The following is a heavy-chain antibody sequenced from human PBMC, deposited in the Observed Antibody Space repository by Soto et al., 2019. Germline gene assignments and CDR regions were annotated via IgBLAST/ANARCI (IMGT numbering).Heavy chain of an antibody. J-gene: IGHJ4*02. Sequence: EVQLVESGGALVQPGGSLRISCVVSGFNFRGYWMSWVRQAPGKGLEWVATMNEDGSEIYYVGSVKGRFAISRDNDENSLNLQMNYVSAEDTGVYFCVRDVGFDYANWGQGTLVTVSS. V-gene: IGHV3-7*01. CDR3: VRDVGFDYAN. D-gene: IGHD2-2*01. CDR2: MNEDGSEI. CDR1: GFNFRGYW.